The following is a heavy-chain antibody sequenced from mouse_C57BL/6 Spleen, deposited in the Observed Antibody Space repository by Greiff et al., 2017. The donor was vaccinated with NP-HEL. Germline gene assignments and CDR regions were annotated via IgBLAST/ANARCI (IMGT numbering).Heavy chain of an antibody. CDR2: IYPGDGDT. D-gene: IGHD4-1*01. CDR1: GYAFSSSW. Sequence: QVQLKQSGPELVKPGASVKISCKASGYAFSSSWMNWVKQRPGKGLEWIGRIYPGDGDTNYNGKFKGKATLTADKSSSTAYMQLSSLTSEDSAVYFCARGANWDPFDYWGQGTTLTVSS. J-gene: IGHJ2*01. CDR3: ARGANWDPFDY. V-gene: IGHV1-82*01.